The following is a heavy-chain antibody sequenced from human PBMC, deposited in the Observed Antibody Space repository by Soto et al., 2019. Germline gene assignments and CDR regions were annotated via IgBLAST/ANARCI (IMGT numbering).Heavy chain of an antibody. V-gene: IGHV1-18*01. Sequence: QVQLVQSGAEVKKPGASVKVSCKASGYTFTSYGISWVRQAPGQGLEWMGWISADNGNKKYAQKLQGRVSMTTDTATSTAYVELRSLRSDDTAVYYCARDLGQQLFDYWGQGTLVTVSS. CDR1: GYTFTSYG. CDR3: ARDLGQQLFDY. J-gene: IGHJ4*02. D-gene: IGHD6-13*01. CDR2: ISADNGNK.